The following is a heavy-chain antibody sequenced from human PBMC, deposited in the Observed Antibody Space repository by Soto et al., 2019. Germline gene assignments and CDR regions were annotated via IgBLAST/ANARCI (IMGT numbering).Heavy chain of an antibody. J-gene: IGHJ6*02. CDR2: ISYDGNKK. Sequence: QVQLVESGGGVVQPGRSLRLSCAASGFIFSDYGMHWARQAPGKGLEWVAVISYDGNKKYYADSVKGRINISRDNSKNKLYLQVNRLKAEDTAVYYCAKDSDVMTGRRFGMDVWGQGTTVTVSS. V-gene: IGHV3-30*18. CDR1: GFIFSDYG. D-gene: IGHD2-21*01. CDR3: AKDSDVMTGRRFGMDV.